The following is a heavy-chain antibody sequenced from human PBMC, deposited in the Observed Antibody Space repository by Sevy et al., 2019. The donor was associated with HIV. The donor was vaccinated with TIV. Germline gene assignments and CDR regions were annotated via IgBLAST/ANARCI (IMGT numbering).Heavy chain of an antibody. Sequence: ASVKVSCKASGYTFTTYRISWVRQAPGQGLEWMGWIRAFNGDRDYAQKFQGRLTMTTDTSTSTAYMELRSLRSDDTAVYYCARAFCTGGICYSLAYWGQGTLLTVSS. CDR1: GYTFTTYR. CDR2: IRAFNGDR. CDR3: ARAFCTGGICYSLAY. D-gene: IGHD2-15*01. V-gene: IGHV1-18*01. J-gene: IGHJ4*02.